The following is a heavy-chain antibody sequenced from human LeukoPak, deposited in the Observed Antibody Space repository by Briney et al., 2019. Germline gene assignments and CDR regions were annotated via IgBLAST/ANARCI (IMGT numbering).Heavy chain of an antibody. V-gene: IGHV4-34*01. CDR1: GGSFSTYY. CDR3: ARDETGDAY. CDR2: INHSGIT. J-gene: IGHJ4*02. D-gene: IGHD7-27*01. Sequence: PSETLSLTCAVYGGSFSTYYWNWIRQPPGKGLEWIGEINHSGITNYNSSLKSRVTISVDTSKNQFSLRLSSVTAADTAMYYCARDETGDAYWGQGTLVTVSS.